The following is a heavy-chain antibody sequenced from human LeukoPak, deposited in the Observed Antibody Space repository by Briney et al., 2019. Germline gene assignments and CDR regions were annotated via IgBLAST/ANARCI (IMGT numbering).Heavy chain of an antibody. J-gene: IGHJ3*02. D-gene: IGHD2-15*01. Sequence: PSETLSLTCTVSGGSISNGSYYWSWIRQPAGKGLEWIGHVYTSGSTNYNPSLKSRVTISVDTSKNQFSLMLRSVTAADTAVYYCARRYCSGGSCYSDRGAFDIWGQGTVTVSS. V-gene: IGHV4-61*09. CDR3: ARRYCSGGSCYSDRGAFDI. CDR1: GGSISNGSYY. CDR2: VYTSGST.